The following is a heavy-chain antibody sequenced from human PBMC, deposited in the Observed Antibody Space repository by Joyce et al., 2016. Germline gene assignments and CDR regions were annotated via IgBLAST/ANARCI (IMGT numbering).Heavy chain of an antibody. CDR3: ARDYYYRIDV. CDR1: GFAFSSTW. CDR2: CKTDGTSP. Sequence: EVHLVESGGGLVQTGGSLRLSCVASGFAFSSTWMHWVRQAPGEGLVWVSTCKTDGTSPMYADSVKGRFTISRDNTKNTLYLQMNSLRAEDTAVYFCARDYYYRIDVWGQGTTVTVSS. V-gene: IGHV3-74*03. J-gene: IGHJ6*02.